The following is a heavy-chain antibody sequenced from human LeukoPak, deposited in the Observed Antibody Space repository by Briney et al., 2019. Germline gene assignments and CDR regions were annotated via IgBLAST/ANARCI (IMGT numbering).Heavy chain of an antibody. V-gene: IGHV4-4*07. Sequence: SETLSLTCTVSGGSISSYYWSWIRQPAGKGLEWIGRIYTSGSTNYNPSLKSRVTMSVDTSKNQFSLKLGSVTAADTAVYYCARGFKGDDFWSGYYWDWFDPWGQGTLVTVSS. CDR3: ARGFKGDDFWSGYYWDWFDP. CDR1: GGSISSYY. D-gene: IGHD3-3*01. CDR2: IYTSGST. J-gene: IGHJ5*02.